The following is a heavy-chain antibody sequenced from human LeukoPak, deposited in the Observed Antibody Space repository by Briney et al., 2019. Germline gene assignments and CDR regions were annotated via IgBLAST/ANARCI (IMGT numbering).Heavy chain of an antibody. Sequence: PGGSLRLSCVASGFTFSSYWMSWVRQAPGKGLEWMANIKQDGSAKHYVGSVKGQFTISRDNAKNSLYLQMNSLRAEDTAVYYCATSSDAPGNYWGQGTLVTVSS. J-gene: IGHJ4*02. CDR1: GFTFSSYW. CDR3: ATSSDAPGNY. CDR2: IKQDGSAK. V-gene: IGHV3-7*01. D-gene: IGHD2-2*01.